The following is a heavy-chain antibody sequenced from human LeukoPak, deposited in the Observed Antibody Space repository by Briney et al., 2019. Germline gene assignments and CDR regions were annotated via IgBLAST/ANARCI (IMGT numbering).Heavy chain of an antibody. D-gene: IGHD4-17*01. J-gene: IGHJ4*02. V-gene: IGHV4-59*08. CDR2: IYYSGST. Sequence: SETLSLTCTVSGGSISSYYWSWIRQPPGKGLEWIGYIYYSGSTNYNPSLKSRVTISVDTSKNQFSLKLSSVTAADTAVYYCARHSGYGDRDYWGQGTLVTVSS. CDR1: GGSISSYY. CDR3: ARHSGYGDRDY.